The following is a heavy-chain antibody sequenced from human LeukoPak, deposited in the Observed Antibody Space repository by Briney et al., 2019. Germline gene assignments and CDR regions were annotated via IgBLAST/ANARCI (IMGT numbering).Heavy chain of an antibody. J-gene: IGHJ4*02. V-gene: IGHV3-30*18. D-gene: IGHD3-10*01. CDR2: ISYDGSNK. Sequence: GGSLRLSCAASGFTSSNYGMHWVRQAPGKGLEWVAVISYDGSNKYYADSVKGRFIISRDNSKNTLSLLMNSLRVEDTAVYYCVKDSSSGSYFDYWGQGTLVTVSS. CDR1: GFTSSNYG. CDR3: VKDSSSGSYFDY.